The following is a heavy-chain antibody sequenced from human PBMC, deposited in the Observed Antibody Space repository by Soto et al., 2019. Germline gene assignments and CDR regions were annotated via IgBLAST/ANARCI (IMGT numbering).Heavy chain of an antibody. Sequence: KSSETLSLTCTVSGGSISSYYWSWIRQPAGKGLEWIGRIYTSGSTNYNPSLKSRVTMSVDTSKNQFSLKLSSVTAADTAVYYCARDRYMGYGDLYGGGNWFDPCRQGTLVTVSS. CDR1: GGSISSYY. J-gene: IGHJ5*02. CDR3: ARDRYMGYGDLYGGGNWFDP. D-gene: IGHD4-17*01. CDR2: IYTSGST. V-gene: IGHV4-4*07.